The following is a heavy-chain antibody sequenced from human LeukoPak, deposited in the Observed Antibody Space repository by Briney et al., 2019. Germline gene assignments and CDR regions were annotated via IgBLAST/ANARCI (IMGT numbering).Heavy chain of an antibody. J-gene: IGHJ4*02. CDR1: GFTFSDYY. D-gene: IGHD1-26*01. Sequence: GGSLRLSCAASGFTFSDYYMSWIRQAPGKGLEWVSYISSSGSTIYYADSVKGRFTISRDNAKNSLHLQMNSLRAEDTAVYYCARVSWELLYFDYWGQGTLVTVSS. CDR3: ARVSWELLYFDY. V-gene: IGHV3-11*04. CDR2: ISSSGSTI.